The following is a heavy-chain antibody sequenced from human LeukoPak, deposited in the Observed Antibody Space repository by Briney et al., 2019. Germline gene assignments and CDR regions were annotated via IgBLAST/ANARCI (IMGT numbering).Heavy chain of an antibody. CDR2: IYHSGST. V-gene: IGHV4-4*02. CDR1: GGSISSSNW. Sequence: PSETLSLTCAVSGGSISSSNWWGWVRQPPGKGLEWIGEIYHSGSTNYNPSLKSRVTISVDKSKNQFSLKLSSVTAADTAVYYCARATAVAGGFDYWGQGTLVTVSS. J-gene: IGHJ4*02. CDR3: ARATAVAGGFDY. D-gene: IGHD6-19*01.